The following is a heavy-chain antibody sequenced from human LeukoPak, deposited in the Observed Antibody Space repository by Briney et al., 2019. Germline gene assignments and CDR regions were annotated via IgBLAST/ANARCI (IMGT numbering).Heavy chain of an antibody. CDR2: IYPGDSDT. CDR1: GYSFTSYW. D-gene: IGHD5-18*01. Sequence: GESLKISCKGSGYSFTSYWIGWVRQMPGKGLEWMGIIYPGDSDTRYSPSFQGQVTTSADKSISTAYLQWSSLKASDTAMYYCARRVVDTAMVTDAFDIWGQGTMVTVSS. J-gene: IGHJ3*02. CDR3: ARRVVDTAMVTDAFDI. V-gene: IGHV5-51*01.